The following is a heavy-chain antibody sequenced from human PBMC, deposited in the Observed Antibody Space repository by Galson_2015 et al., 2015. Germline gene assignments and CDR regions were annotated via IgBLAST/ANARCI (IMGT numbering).Heavy chain of an antibody. V-gene: IGHV3-72*01. Sequence: SLRLSCAASGFTFSDHYMEWVRQAPGKGLEWVGRARNKANSYTTEYAASVKGRFTVSRDDSKNSLYLQMNSLKTEDTAVYYCARIWVSGSYYNADYWGHGTLVTVSS. CDR3: ARIWVSGSYYNADY. CDR2: ARNKANSYTT. D-gene: IGHD3-10*01. CDR1: GFTFSDHY. J-gene: IGHJ4*01.